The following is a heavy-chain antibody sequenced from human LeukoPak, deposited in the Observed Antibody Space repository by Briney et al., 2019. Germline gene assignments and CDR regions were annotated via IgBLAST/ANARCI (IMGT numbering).Heavy chain of an antibody. CDR1: GFTFSSYA. J-gene: IGHJ4*02. Sequence: AGGSLRLSCAASGFTFSSYAMSWVRQAPGKGLEWVSAISGSSENTNYADSVKGRFTMSRDNSRNMLYLQMNSLRDEDTAKYYCAKTVSGSYSYQGGDYWGQGTLVTVSS. V-gene: IGHV3-23*01. CDR3: AKTVSGSYSYQGGDY. CDR2: ISGSSENT. D-gene: IGHD3-16*02.